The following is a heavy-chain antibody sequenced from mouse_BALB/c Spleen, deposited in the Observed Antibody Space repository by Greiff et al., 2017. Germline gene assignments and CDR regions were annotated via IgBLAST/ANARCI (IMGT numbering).Heavy chain of an antibody. CDR3: ARNYDYTFDY. D-gene: IGHD2-4*01. V-gene: IGHV3-2*02. Sequence: VQLKESGPGLVKPSQSLSLTCTVTGYSITSDYAWNWIRQFPGNKLEWMGYISYSGSTSYNPSLKSRISITRDTSKNQFFPQLNSVTTEDTATYYCARNYDYTFDYWGQGTTLTVSS. J-gene: IGHJ2*01. CDR2: ISYSGST. CDR1: GYSITSDYA.